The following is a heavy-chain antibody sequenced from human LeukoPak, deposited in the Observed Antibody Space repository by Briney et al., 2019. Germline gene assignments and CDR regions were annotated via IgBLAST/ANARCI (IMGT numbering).Heavy chain of an antibody. J-gene: IGHJ6*02. CDR3: ARGRRKYCSSTSCPPNYYYYGMDV. V-gene: IGHV4-34*01. Sequence: SETLSLTCAVYGGSFSGYYWSWIRQPPGKGLEWIGEINHCGSTNYNPSLKSRVTISVDTSKNQFSLKLSSVTAADTAVYYCARGRRKYCSSTSCPPNYYYYGMDVWGQGTTVTVSS. D-gene: IGHD2-2*01. CDR2: INHCGST. CDR1: GGSFSGYY.